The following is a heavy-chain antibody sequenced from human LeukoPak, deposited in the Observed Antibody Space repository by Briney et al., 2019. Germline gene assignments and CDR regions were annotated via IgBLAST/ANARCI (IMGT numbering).Heavy chain of an antibody. D-gene: IGHD6-19*01. V-gene: IGHV3-23*01. CDR3: AKGIYSSGWSYFDY. CDR1: GFTVSSKY. J-gene: IGHJ4*01. Sequence: PGGSLRLSCAASGFTVSSKYMNWVRQAPGKGLEWVSTLSGSGITTYYADSVKGRFTISRDNSKNTLYLQMNSLRAEDTAVYYCAKGIYSSGWSYFDYWGHGTLVTVSS. CDR2: LSGSGITT.